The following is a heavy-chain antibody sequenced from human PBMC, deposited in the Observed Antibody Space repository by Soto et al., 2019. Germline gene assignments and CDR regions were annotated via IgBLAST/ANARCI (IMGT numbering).Heavy chain of an antibody. CDR3: ARRGPRPARPSS. V-gene: IGHV3-11*01. Sequence: QVQLAESGGGLVEPGGYLRISCAASGFTFSDYDMSWIRQSPGKGLEWVSFVSSSGTTMYFADSVKGRFTISRNNAKNFLYLKRNTRRAEDPAVYSCARRGPRPARPSSWGQGTLVTVSS. CDR1: GFTFSDYD. CDR2: VSSSGTTM. D-gene: IGHD1-26*01. J-gene: IGHJ5*02.